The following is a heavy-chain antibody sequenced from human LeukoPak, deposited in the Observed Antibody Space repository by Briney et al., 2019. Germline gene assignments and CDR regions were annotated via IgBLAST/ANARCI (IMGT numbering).Heavy chain of an antibody. Sequence: PSETLSLTCTVSGGSISSGGYYWSWIRQPPGKGLEWIGYIYHSGCTYYNPSLKSRVTISVDRSKNQFSLKLSSVTAADTAVYYCAGGLGYCSSTSCYTGEDYWGQGTLVTVSS. CDR2: IYHSGCT. J-gene: IGHJ4*02. V-gene: IGHV4-30-2*01. CDR3: AGGLGYCSSTSCYTGEDY. D-gene: IGHD2-2*02. CDR1: GGSISSGGYY.